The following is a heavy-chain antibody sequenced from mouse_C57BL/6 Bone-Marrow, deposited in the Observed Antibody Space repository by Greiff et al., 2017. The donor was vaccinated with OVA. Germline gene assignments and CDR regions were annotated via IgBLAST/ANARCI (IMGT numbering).Heavy chain of an antibody. CDR1: GYAFTNYL. V-gene: IGHV1-54*01. D-gene: IGHD2-1*01. Sequence: VKLMESGAELVRPGTSVKVSCKASGYAFTNYLIEWVKQRPGQGLEWIGVINPGSGGTNYNEKFKGKATLTADKSSSTAYMQLSSLTSEDSAVYFCARGGNSDYWGQGTSVTVSS. CDR3: ARGGNSDY. CDR2: INPGSGGT. J-gene: IGHJ4*01.